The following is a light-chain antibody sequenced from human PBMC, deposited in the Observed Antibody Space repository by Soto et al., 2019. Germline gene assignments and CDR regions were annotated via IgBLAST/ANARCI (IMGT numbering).Light chain of an antibody. CDR1: QSVSSSY. CDR2: GAS. Sequence: EIALTQSPGTLSLSPGERATLSCRASQSVSSSYLAWYQQKPGQAPRLLIYGASSRATGIPDRFSGSGSGTDFTLTISRLEPEDFAVYYCQQYGSSPSTFGKGHDWRLN. V-gene: IGKV3-20*01. J-gene: IGKJ5*01. CDR3: QQYGSSPST.